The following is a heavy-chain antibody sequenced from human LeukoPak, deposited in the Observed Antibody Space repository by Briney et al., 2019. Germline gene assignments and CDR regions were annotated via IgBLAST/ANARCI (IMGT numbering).Heavy chain of an antibody. CDR3: ASEFTYDSSGYRPDAFDI. Sequence: SQTLSLTCTVSGGSISSGSYYWSWIRQPAGKGLEWIGRIYTSGSTNYNPSLKSRVTISVDTSKNQFSLKLSSVTAADTAVYYCASEFTYDSSGYRPDAFDIWGPGTLVTVSS. CDR1: GGSISSGSYY. J-gene: IGHJ3*02. D-gene: IGHD3-22*01. CDR2: IYTSGST. V-gene: IGHV4-61*02.